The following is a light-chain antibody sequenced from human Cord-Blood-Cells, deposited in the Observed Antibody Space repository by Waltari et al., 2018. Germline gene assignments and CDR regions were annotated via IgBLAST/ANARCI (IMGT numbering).Light chain of an antibody. CDR3: QSYDSSLSGSVV. CDR1: SSNIGAGSD. V-gene: IGLV1-40*01. Sequence: QSVLTQPPSVSGAPGQRVTISCPGRSSNIGAGSDVHWYHQLPGKASNLLPGTAPDRLIYGNGNRPSGVPDLVSGSKSGTAASLAITGLQAEDEADYYCQSYDSSLSGSVVFGGGTKLTVL. CDR2: GNG. J-gene: IGLJ2*01.